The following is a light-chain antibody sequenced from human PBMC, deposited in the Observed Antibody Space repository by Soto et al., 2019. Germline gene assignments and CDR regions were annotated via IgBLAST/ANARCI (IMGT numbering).Light chain of an antibody. V-gene: IGKV1-39*01. CDR2: AAS. CDR3: QQSNTTLSIT. CDR1: ESISRH. Sequence: DIQMTQSPSSLSASVGDRVTITCRASESISRHLNWYQQKPGKAPKLLIYAASSLQNGVPSRFRGCGSGTYVTLTISNLQHADFATYYSQQSNTTLSITFGQGTRLEIK. J-gene: IGKJ5*01.